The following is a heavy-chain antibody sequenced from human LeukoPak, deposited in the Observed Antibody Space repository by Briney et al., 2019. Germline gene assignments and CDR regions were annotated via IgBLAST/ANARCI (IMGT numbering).Heavy chain of an antibody. D-gene: IGHD1-26*01. CDR3: ARVSYSGSYYAPLGY. Sequence: SETLSLTCTVSGGSISSGGYYWSWIRQPPGKGLEWIGYIYHSGSTYYNPSLKSRVTISVDRSKNQFSLKLSSVTAADTAVYYCARVSYSGSYYAPLGYWGQGTLVTVSS. J-gene: IGHJ4*02. CDR2: IYHSGST. V-gene: IGHV4-30-2*01. CDR1: GGSISSGGYY.